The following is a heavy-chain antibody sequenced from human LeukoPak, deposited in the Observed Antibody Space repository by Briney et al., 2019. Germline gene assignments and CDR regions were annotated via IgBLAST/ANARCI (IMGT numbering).Heavy chain of an antibody. V-gene: IGHV4-31*03. Sequence: PSETLSLTCTVSGGSISSGGYYWGWIRQHPGKGLEWIGYIYYSGSTHYNPSLKSRVTISVDTSKNQFSLKLSSVTAADTAVYYCATTPVDTARVENWFDPWGQGTLVTVSS. CDR2: IYYSGST. D-gene: IGHD5-18*01. J-gene: IGHJ5*02. CDR3: ATTPVDTARVENWFDP. CDR1: GGSISSGGYY.